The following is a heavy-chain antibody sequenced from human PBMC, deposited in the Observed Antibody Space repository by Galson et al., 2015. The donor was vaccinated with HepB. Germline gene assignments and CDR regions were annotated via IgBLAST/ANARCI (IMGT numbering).Heavy chain of an antibody. D-gene: IGHD3-10*01. CDR3: ARDMIFGELSLKAFDY. CDR1: GFTVSSNY. J-gene: IGHJ4*02. Sequence: SLRLSCAASGFTVSSNYMSWVRQAPGKGLEWVSVIYSGGSTYYADSVKGRFTISRDNSKNTLYLQMNSLRAEDTAVYYCARDMIFGELSLKAFDYWGQGTLVTVSS. CDR2: IYSGGST. V-gene: IGHV3-66*01.